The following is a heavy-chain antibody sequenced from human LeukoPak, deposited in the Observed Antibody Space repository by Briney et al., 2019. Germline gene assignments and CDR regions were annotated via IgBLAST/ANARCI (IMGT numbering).Heavy chain of an antibody. V-gene: IGHV4-31*03. CDR2: IYYSGST. Sequence: PSETLSLTCTVSGGSISSGGYYWSWIRQHPGKGLEWIGCIYYSGSTYYNPSLKSRVTISVDTSKNQFSLKLSSVTAADTAVYYCARSLRAYSSGLGNFDYWGQGTLVTVSS. J-gene: IGHJ4*02. D-gene: IGHD6-19*01. CDR3: ARSLRAYSSGLGNFDY. CDR1: GGSISSGGYY.